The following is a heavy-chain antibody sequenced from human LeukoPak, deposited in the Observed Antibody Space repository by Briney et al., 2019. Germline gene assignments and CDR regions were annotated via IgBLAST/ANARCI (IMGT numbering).Heavy chain of an antibody. CDR1: GFTFSSYA. J-gene: IGHJ4*02. CDR2: ISGSGGST. V-gene: IGHV3-23*01. CDR3: AKGGLTMIVVVMRY. D-gene: IGHD3-22*01. Sequence: GGSMRLSCAASGFTFSSYAMSWVRQAPGKGLEWVSAISGSGGSTYHADSVKGRFNISRDNSKNTLYLQMNSLRAEDTAVYYCAKGGLTMIVVVMRYWGQGTLVTVSS.